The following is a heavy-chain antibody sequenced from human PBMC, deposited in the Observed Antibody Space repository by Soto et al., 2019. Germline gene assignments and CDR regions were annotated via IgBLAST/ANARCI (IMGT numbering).Heavy chain of an antibody. CDR2: IWYDGSNK. V-gene: IGHV3-33*01. Sequence: QVQLVESGGGVVQPGRSLRLSCAASGFTFSSYGMHWLRQALGKGLEWVAVIWYDGSNKYYADSVKGRFTISRDNSKNTLYLQMNSLRAEDTAVYYCARDGDSESYGIDYWGQGTLVTVSS. CDR3: ARDGDSESYGIDY. J-gene: IGHJ4*02. D-gene: IGHD1-26*01. CDR1: GFTFSSYG.